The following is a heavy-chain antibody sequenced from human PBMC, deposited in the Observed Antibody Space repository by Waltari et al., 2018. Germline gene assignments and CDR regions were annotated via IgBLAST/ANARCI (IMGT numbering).Heavy chain of an antibody. J-gene: IGHJ5*02. CDR3: AGDHYRDIVVVPAALYDP. Sequence: QLQLQESCPGLVKPSETLSLTCTVSGGSISSSSYYWGWIRQPPGKGLEWIGSIDYSGSTYNDPTHKSPSTISVDTSTIQSSLKLSSVTVTDAAVYYCAGDHYRDIVVVPAALYDPWGQGTLVTVSS. CDR2: IDYSGST. D-gene: IGHD2-2*01. V-gene: IGHV4-39*07. CDR1: GGSISSSSYY.